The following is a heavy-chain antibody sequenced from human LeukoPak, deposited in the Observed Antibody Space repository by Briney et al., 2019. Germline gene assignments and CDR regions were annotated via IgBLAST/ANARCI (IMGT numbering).Heavy chain of an antibody. D-gene: IGHD3-9*01. CDR2: IYSGGST. J-gene: IGHJ4*02. V-gene: IGHV3-53*01. CDR3: ARDRDVLRYFDWTFDY. CDR1: GFTVSSNY. Sequence: GGSLRLSCAASGFTVSSNYMSCVRQAPGKGLEWVSVIYSGGSTYYTAYVKGRFTVSRDNATNSLYLQMNSLRAEDTAVYYCARDRDVLRYFDWTFDYWGQGTLGTVSS.